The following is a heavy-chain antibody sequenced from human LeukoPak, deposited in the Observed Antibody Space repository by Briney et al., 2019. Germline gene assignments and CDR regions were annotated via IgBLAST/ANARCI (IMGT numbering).Heavy chain of an antibody. V-gene: IGHV1-2*02. Sequence: ASVKVSCKASGYTFTGYYMHWVRQAPGQGLEWMGWINPNSGGTNYAQKFQGRVTMTTDTSTSTAYMELRSLRSDDTAVYYCARDPGAPYYDYVWGSYRPLFDYWGQGTLVTVSS. CDR3: ARDPGAPYYDYVWGSYRPLFDY. D-gene: IGHD3-16*02. CDR2: INPNSGGT. J-gene: IGHJ4*02. CDR1: GYTFTGYY.